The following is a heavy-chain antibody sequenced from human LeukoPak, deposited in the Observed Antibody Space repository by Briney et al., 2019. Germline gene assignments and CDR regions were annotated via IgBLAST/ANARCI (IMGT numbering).Heavy chain of an antibody. CDR3: AGQGVNYDFWSGYPLL. V-gene: IGHV4-59*01. J-gene: IGHJ4*02. CDR2: IYYSGST. D-gene: IGHD3-3*01. CDR1: GGSIGSYY. Sequence: KPSETLSLTCTVSGGSIGSYYWSWIRQPPGKGLEWIGYIYYSGSTNYNPSLKSRVTISVDTSKNQFSLKLSSVTAADTAVYYCAGQGVNYDFWSGYPLLWGQGTLVTVSS.